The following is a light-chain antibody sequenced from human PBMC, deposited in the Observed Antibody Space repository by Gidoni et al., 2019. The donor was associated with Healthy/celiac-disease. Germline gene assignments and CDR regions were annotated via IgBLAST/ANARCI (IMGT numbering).Light chain of an antibody. CDR1: QSVSSSY. CDR2: GAS. V-gene: IGKV3-20*01. Sequence: EIVLTQSPGTLSLSPGERATLSCRASQSVSSSYLAWYQQKPGQAPRLLIYGASSRATGIPDRFSGSGSGTDVTLTISRLEPEDFAVYYCQQYGSSPTFXQXTKVEIK. J-gene: IGKJ1*01. CDR3: QQYGSSPT.